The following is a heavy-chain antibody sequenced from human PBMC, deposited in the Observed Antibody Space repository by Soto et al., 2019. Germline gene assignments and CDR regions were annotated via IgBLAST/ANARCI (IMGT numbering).Heavy chain of an antibody. Sequence: EVQLLESGGGLVQPGGSLRLSCAASGLTFSSYAMSWVRQAPGKGLEWVSTINGGDGSTYYGDPVKGRFTISRDDSKNTLYLQMNSLRAEDTAVYYCANIPIMTTVTHYFDYWGQGTLVTVSS. CDR2: INGGDGST. J-gene: IGHJ4*02. D-gene: IGHD4-17*01. CDR3: ANIPIMTTVTHYFDY. CDR1: GLTFSSYA. V-gene: IGHV3-23*01.